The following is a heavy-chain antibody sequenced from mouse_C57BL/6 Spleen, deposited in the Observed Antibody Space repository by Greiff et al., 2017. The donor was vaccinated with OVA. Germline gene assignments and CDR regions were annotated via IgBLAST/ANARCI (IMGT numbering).Heavy chain of an antibody. J-gene: IGHJ4*01. CDR3: ARAGDGSYAMDY. CDR1: GYTFTSYW. CDR2: IHPNSGST. D-gene: IGHD2-3*01. Sequence: QVQLQQPGAELVKPGASVKLSCKASGYTFTSYWMHWVKQRPGQGLEWIGMIHPNSGSTNYNEKFKSKATLTVDKSSSTAYMQLSSLTSDDSAVYYCARAGDGSYAMDYWGQGTSVTVSS. V-gene: IGHV1-64*01.